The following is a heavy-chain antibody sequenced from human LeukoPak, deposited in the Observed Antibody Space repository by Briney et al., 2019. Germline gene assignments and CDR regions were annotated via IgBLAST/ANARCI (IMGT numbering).Heavy chain of an antibody. J-gene: IGHJ4*02. V-gene: IGHV1-8*03. Sequence: ASVKVSCKASGYTFTNYDINWVRQATGQGLEWMGYMNPNSGNSGYAQKFQGRVTITTDTSISTAYMDLSSLTSEDTAPYYCVREGFDYWGQGTLVTVSS. CDR3: VREGFDY. CDR1: GYTFTNYD. CDR2: MNPNSGNS.